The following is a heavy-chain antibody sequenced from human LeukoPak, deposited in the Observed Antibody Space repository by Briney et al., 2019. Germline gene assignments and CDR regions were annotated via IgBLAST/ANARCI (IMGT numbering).Heavy chain of an antibody. CDR1: GGSISSSSYY. CDR3: AREDGDRDAFDI. D-gene: IGHD4-17*01. CDR2: IYYSGST. Sequence: PSETLSLTCTVSGGSISSSSYYWGWIRQPPGKGLEWIGSIYYSGSTYYNPSLKSRVTISVDTSKNQFSLKLSSVTAADTAVYYCAREDGDRDAFDIWGQGTMVTVSS. J-gene: IGHJ3*02. V-gene: IGHV4-39*07.